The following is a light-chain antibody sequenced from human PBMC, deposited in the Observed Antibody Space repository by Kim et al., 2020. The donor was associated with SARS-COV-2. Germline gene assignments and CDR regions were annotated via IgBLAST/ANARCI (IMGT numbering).Light chain of an antibody. CDR1: QSVSSNY. Sequence: PGERATISCRASQSVSSNYLAWYQQRPGQAPRLLIYGTSSRATDIPDRFSGSGSGTDFTLTISRLEPEDFAVYYCQQYGSSPPFTFGQGT. J-gene: IGKJ2*01. CDR2: GTS. V-gene: IGKV3-20*01. CDR3: QQYGSSPPFT.